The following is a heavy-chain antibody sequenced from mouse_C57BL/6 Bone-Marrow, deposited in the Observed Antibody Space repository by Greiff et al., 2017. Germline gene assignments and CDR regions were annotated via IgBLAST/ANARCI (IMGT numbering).Heavy chain of an antibody. CDR2: IHPNSGST. CDR1: GYTFTSYW. D-gene: IGHD2-2*01. CDR3: ARGGGLRRGYWYFDV. J-gene: IGHJ1*03. Sequence: QVQLQQPGAELVKPGASVKLSCKASGYTFTSYWMHWVKQRPGQGLEWIGMIHPNSGSTNYNEKFKSKATLTVDKSSSTAYMQLSSLTSEDSAVYYCARGGGLRRGYWYFDVWGTGTTVTVSS. V-gene: IGHV1-64*01.